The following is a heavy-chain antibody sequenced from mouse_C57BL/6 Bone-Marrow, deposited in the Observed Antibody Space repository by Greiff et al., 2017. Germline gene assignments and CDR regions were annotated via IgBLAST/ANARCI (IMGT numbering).Heavy chain of an antibody. J-gene: IGHJ2*01. V-gene: IGHV1-75*01. D-gene: IGHD1-1*01. Sequence: QVQLQQSGPELVKPGASVKISCKASGYTFTDYYINWVKQRPGQGLEWIGWIFPGSGSTYYNEKFKGQATLTVDKSSSTAYMLLSSLSSEDSAFYFCAISLTTVVAYYFDYWGQGTTLTVSS. CDR3: AISLTTVVAYYFDY. CDR2: IFPGSGST. CDR1: GYTFTDYY.